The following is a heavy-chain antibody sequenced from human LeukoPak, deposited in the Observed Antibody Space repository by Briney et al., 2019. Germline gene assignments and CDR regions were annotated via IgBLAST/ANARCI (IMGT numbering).Heavy chain of an antibody. CDR2: ISTYNGNT. J-gene: IGHJ3*02. V-gene: IGHV1-18*01. Sequence: ASVKVSCKASGYTFTSHGISWVRQAPRQGLEWMGWISTYNGNTNYAQNLQGRVTMTTDTSTSTAYMELRSLRSDDTVVYYCQSGSDSFDIWGQGTMVTVSS. CDR1: GYTFTSHG. D-gene: IGHD3-10*01. CDR3: QSGSDSFDI.